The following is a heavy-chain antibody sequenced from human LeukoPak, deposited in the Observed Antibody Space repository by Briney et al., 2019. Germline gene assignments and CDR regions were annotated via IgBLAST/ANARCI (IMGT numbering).Heavy chain of an antibody. CDR3: ARQGYSGHSQGAADY. CDR1: GYTFTSYG. CDR2: ISAYNGNT. Sequence: GASVKVSCKASGYTFTSYGISWVRQAPGQGLEWMGWISAYNGNTNYAQKLQGRVTMTTDTSTSTAHMELRSLRSDDTAVYYCARQGYSGHSQGAADYWGQGTLVTVSS. D-gene: IGHD4-23*01. V-gene: IGHV1-18*01. J-gene: IGHJ4*02.